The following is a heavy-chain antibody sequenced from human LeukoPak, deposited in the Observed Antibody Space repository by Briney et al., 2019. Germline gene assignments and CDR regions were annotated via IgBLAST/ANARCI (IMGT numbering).Heavy chain of an antibody. D-gene: IGHD3-10*01. CDR2: IRSKANSYAT. V-gene: IGHV3-73*01. CDR3: TQITMVRGVGG. Sequence: GGSLRLSCAASGLTFSGSAMHWVRQASGKGLEWVGRIRSKANSYATAYAASVKGRFTISRDDSKNTAYLQMNSLKTEDTAVYYCTQITMVRGVGGWGQGTLVTVSS. J-gene: IGHJ4*02. CDR1: GLTFSGSA.